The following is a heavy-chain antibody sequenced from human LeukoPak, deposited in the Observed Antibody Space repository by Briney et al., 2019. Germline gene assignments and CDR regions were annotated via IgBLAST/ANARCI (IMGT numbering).Heavy chain of an antibody. Sequence: ASVTVSCKVSGYTLTELSMHWVRQAPGKGLEWMGGFDPEDGETIYAQKFQGRVTMTEDTSTDTAYMELSSLRSEDTAVYYCATLKYSSSWFYDAFDIWGQGTMVTVSS. CDR2: FDPEDGET. CDR1: GYTLTELS. V-gene: IGHV1-24*01. CDR3: ATLKYSSSWFYDAFDI. D-gene: IGHD6-13*01. J-gene: IGHJ3*02.